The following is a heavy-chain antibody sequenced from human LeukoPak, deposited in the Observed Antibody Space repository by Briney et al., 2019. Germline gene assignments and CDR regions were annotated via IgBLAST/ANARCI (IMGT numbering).Heavy chain of an antibody. CDR3: ARARNYGSGSSSPFDP. V-gene: IGHV1-2*02. CDR1: GYTFTGDY. Sequence: GASVKVSCKASGYTFTGDYMHWVRQAPGQGLEWMGWINPNSGGTNYAQKFQGRVTMTRDTSISTAYMELSRLRSDDTAMYYCARARNYGSGSSSPFDPWGQGTLVTVSS. J-gene: IGHJ5*02. D-gene: IGHD3-10*01. CDR2: INPNSGGT.